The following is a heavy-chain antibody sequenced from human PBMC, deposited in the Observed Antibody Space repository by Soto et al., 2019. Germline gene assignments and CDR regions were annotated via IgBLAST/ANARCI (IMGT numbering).Heavy chain of an antibody. J-gene: IGHJ4*02. CDR3: VRDAPPDDY. CDR2: ISSSSNTI. Sequence: GGSLRHSCAASGGTCISYSMSWVRQATGKGLEWASYISSSSNTIYYADSVKGRFTISRDNAKNSLYLQMNSLRAEDTGVYYCVRDAPPDDYWGQGTLVTVSS. V-gene: IGHV3-48*04. CDR1: GGTCISYS.